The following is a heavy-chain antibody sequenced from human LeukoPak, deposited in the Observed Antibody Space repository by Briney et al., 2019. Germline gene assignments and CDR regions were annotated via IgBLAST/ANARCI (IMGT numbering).Heavy chain of an antibody. J-gene: IGHJ4*02. CDR1: GFTFSSYA. V-gene: IGHV3-23*01. D-gene: IGHD2-2*01. CDR2: ISGSGGST. CDR3: AKVRDIIVVPASNPLDY. Sequence: GGSLRLSCAASGFTFSSYAMSWVRQAPGKGLEWVSAISGSGGSTYYADSVKGRFTISRDNSKNTLYLQMNSLRVEDTAVYYCAKVRDIIVVPASNPLDYWGQGTLVTVSS.